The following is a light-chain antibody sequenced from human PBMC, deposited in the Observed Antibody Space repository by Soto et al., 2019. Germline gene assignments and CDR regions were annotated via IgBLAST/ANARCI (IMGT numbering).Light chain of an antibody. J-gene: IGLJ1*01. CDR1: SSNIGGNS. Sequence: QSVRAHPPSVSAAPGRKVTIACSRSSSNIGGNSVSWYQQLPGTAPQLLIYDDNKRPSGIPDRFSGSKSGTSATLGITGFQTGDEADYHCGSWDSSLTDYVFGTGTKVTAL. CDR2: DDN. V-gene: IGLV1-51*01. CDR3: GSWDSSLTDYV.